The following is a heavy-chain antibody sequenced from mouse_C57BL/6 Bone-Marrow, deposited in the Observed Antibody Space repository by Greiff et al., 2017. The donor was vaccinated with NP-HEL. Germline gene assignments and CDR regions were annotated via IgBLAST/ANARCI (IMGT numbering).Heavy chain of an antibody. CDR1: GYAFSSSW. V-gene: IGHV1-82*01. CDR3: ARPYYGRYFDV. Sequence: QVQLKQSGPELVKPGASVKISCKASGYAFSSSWMNWVKQRPGKGLEWIGRIYPGDGDTNYNGKFKGKATLTADKSSSTAYMQLSSLTSEDSAVYFCARPYYGRYFDVWGTGTTVTVSS. J-gene: IGHJ1*03. D-gene: IGHD1-1*01. CDR2: IYPGDGDT.